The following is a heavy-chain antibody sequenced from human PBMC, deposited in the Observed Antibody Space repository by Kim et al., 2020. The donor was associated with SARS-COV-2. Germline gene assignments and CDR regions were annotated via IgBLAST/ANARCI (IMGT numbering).Heavy chain of an antibody. Sequence: ASVKVSCKASGYTFTGYYIHWVRQAPGQQGLEWMGRINPNSGDTNYAQKFQGRVTMTRDTSISTAYMDLSRLRSDDTAVYYCAREVRAAAGTYFDNWGQG. CDR2: INPNSGDT. D-gene: IGHD6-13*01. CDR1: GYTFTGYY. V-gene: IGHV1-2*06. CDR3: AREVRAAAGTYFDN. J-gene: IGHJ4*02.